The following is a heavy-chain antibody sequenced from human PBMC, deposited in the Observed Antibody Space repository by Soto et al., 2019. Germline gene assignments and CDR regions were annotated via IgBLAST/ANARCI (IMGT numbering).Heavy chain of an antibody. CDR1: GGTFSSYA. CDR3: ARALGFTYSGSYGDAFDI. V-gene: IGHV1-69*13. D-gene: IGHD1-26*01. CDR2: IIPIFGTA. Sequence: GASVKVSCKASGGTFSSYAISWVRQAPGQGLEWMGGIIPIFGTANYAQKFQGRVTITADESTSTAYMELSSLRSEDTAVYYCARALGFTYSGSYGDAFDIWGQGTMATVSS. J-gene: IGHJ3*02.